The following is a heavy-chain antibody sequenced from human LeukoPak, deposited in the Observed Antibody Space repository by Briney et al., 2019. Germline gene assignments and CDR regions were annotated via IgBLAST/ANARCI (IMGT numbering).Heavy chain of an antibody. CDR3: ARDFSGYGFNWFDP. J-gene: IGHJ5*02. CDR2: IYYSGNT. D-gene: IGHD5-12*01. V-gene: IGHV4-30-4*01. Sequence: ASQTLSLTCTVSGGSISSGDSYWNWIRQPPGKGLEWIGSIYYSGNTYYNPSLKSRVTIAVDTSKSQFSLLLNSVTAADTAVYYCARDFSGYGFNWFDPWGQGTLVSVCS. CDR1: GGSISSGDSY.